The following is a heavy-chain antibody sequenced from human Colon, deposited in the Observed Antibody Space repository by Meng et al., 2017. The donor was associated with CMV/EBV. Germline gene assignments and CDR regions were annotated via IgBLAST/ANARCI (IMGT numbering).Heavy chain of an antibody. J-gene: IGHJ4*02. Sequence: ASGFTFSNYAMNWVRQAPGKGLEWVSTISDSGGSTYYADSVKGRFTISRDNSQNTLFLQMNSVRAEDTAIYFCAKSRSAIAVAASNYWGQGILVTVSS. V-gene: IGHV3-23*01. D-gene: IGHD6-19*01. CDR2: ISDSGGST. CDR1: GFTFSNYA. CDR3: AKSRSAIAVAASNY.